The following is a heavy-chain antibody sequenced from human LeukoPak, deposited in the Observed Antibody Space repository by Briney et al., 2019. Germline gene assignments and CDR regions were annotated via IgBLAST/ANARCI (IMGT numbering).Heavy chain of an antibody. V-gene: IGHV3-33*01. CDR3: ARGSGSYYNVVDY. CDR2: IWYDGSNK. J-gene: IGHJ4*02. D-gene: IGHD3-10*01. Sequence: GRSLRLSCAASGFTFSSYGMHWVRQAPGKGLEWVAVIWYDGSNKYYADSVKGRFTISRDNSKNTPYLQMNSLRAEDTAVYYCARGSGSYYNVVDYWGQGTLVTVSS. CDR1: GFTFSSYG.